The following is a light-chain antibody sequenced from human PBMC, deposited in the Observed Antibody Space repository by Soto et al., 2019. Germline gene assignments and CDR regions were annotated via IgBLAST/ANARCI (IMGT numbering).Light chain of an antibody. CDR3: QQYNNWPRT. J-gene: IGKJ1*01. CDR2: GAS. Sequence: EIVMTQSPATLSVSPGERATLSCRASQSVSSNLAWYQQKPGQAPRLLIYGASTRATGIPARFSGSGSGTEFTLTISNLQSEDCAVYYCQQYNNWPRTFGQGTKVEIK. CDR1: QSVSSN. V-gene: IGKV3-15*01.